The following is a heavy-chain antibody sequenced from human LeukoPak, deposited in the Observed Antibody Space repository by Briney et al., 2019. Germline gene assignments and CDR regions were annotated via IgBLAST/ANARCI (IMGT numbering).Heavy chain of an antibody. V-gene: IGHV1-8*01. CDR2: MNPKSGNT. CDR3: ARAITIFDYYYMDV. D-gene: IGHD3-3*01. Sequence: ASVKVSCNISGDTFTTYDINWVRQATGQGLEWMGWMNPKSGNTVYAQKFQGRLTLTRDVSISTAYMELSSLRSEDTAVYFCARAITIFDYYYMDVWGKGTTVTVSS. CDR1: GDTFTTYD. J-gene: IGHJ6*03.